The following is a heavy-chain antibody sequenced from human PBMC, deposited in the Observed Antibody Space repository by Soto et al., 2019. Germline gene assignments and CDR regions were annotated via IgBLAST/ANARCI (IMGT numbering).Heavy chain of an antibody. V-gene: IGHV3-30*18. CDR3: AKERYIWNYVKYYGMDV. CDR2: ISYDGSNK. J-gene: IGHJ6*02. D-gene: IGHD1-7*01. CDR1: GFTFSSYG. Sequence: GGSLRLSCAASGFTFSSYGMHWVRQAPGKGLEWVAVISYDGSNKYYADSVKGRFTISRDNSKNTLYLQMNSLRAEDTAVYYCAKERYIWNYVKYYGMDVRGQGTTVTVSS.